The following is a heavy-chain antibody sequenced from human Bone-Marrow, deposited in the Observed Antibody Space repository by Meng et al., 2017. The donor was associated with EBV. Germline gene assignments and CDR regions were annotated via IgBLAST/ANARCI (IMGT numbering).Heavy chain of an antibody. J-gene: IGHJ4*02. CDR1: GYTLTSTSFA. Sequence: QVQVVQSGAEVKKTGASVKVSCRASGYTLTSTSFAIHWVRQAPGQRLEWMGWINAGNGNTKYSQNFQGRVTITRDTSATTVHMELRSLRSEDTAVYYCARGQHDYAFDYWAREPWSPSPQ. D-gene: IGHD4-17*01. CDR3: ARGQHDYAFDY. V-gene: IGHV1-3*01. CDR2: INAGNGNT.